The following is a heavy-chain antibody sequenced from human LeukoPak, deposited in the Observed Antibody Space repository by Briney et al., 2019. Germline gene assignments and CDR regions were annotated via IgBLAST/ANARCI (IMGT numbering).Heavy chain of an antibody. CDR1: GGTFSSYA. J-gene: IGHJ5*02. Sequence: ASVKVSCTASGGTFSSYAISWVRQAPGQGLEWMGGIIPIFGTANYAQKFQGGVTITADESTSTAYMELSSLRSEDTAVYYCARLGPHYGGNPDNWFDPWGQGTLVTVSS. D-gene: IGHD4-23*01. CDR3: ARLGPHYGGNPDNWFDP. V-gene: IGHV1-69*13. CDR2: IIPIFGTA.